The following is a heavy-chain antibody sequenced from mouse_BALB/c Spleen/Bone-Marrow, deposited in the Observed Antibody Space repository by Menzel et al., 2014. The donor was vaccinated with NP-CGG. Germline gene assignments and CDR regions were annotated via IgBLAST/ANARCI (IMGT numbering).Heavy chain of an antibody. V-gene: IGHV14-3*02. D-gene: IGHD2-1*01. CDR2: IDPANGNT. Sequence: EVKLMESGAELVKPGASVKLSCTASGFNIKDTYMHLVKQRPEQGLEWIGRIDPANGNTKYDPKFQGKATITADTSSNTAYLQLSSLTSEDTAVYYCARNGNYGAWFAYWGQGTLVTVSA. CDR3: ARNGNYGAWFAY. J-gene: IGHJ3*01. CDR1: GFNIKDTY.